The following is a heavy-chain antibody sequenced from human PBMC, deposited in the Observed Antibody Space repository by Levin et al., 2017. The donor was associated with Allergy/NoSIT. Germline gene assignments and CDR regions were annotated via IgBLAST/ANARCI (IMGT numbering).Heavy chain of an antibody. Sequence: PGGSLRLSCAASGFTFSSYGMHWVRQAPGKGLEWVAVISYDGSNKYYADSVKGRFTISRDNSKNTLYLQMNSLRAEDTAVYYCAKDSDYYDSSGNAYYGMDVWGQGTTVTVSS. J-gene: IGHJ6*02. V-gene: IGHV3-30*18. CDR2: ISYDGSNK. CDR1: GFTFSSYG. D-gene: IGHD3-22*01. CDR3: AKDSDYYDSSGNAYYGMDV.